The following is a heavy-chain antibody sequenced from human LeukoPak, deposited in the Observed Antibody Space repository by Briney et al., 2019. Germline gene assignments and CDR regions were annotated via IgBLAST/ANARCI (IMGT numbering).Heavy chain of an antibody. V-gene: IGHV3-21*04. D-gene: IGHD3-16*01. CDR1: GFTFSSYS. CDR2: ISSSSSYI. CDR3: GYGGFYFTS. J-gene: IGHJ4*02. Sequence: GGSLRLSCGASGFTFSSYSMNSVRQAPGKGLEWVSSISSSSSYIYYADSVKGRFTISRDNAKNSLYLQLNNLRAEDTAVYCCGYGGFYFTSWGQGTLVTVSS.